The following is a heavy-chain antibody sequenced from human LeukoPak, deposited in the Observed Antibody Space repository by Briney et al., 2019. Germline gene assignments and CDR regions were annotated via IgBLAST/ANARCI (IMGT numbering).Heavy chain of an antibody. Sequence: PGGSLRLSCAASGFTFSSYAMHWVRQAPGKGLEWVAVISYDGSNKYYADSVKGRFTISRDNSKNTLYLQMNSLRAEDTAVYYCARDTGAAGMAFDYWGQGTLVTVSS. V-gene: IGHV3-30-3*01. J-gene: IGHJ4*02. CDR3: ARDTGAAGMAFDY. CDR2: ISYDGSNK. D-gene: IGHD6-13*01. CDR1: GFTFSSYA.